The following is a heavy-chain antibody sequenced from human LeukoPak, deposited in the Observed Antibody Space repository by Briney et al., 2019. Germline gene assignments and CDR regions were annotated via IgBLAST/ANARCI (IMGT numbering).Heavy chain of an antibody. D-gene: IGHD3-10*01. Sequence: PSETLSLTCTVSGGSISSYCWSWIRQPPGKGLEWIGYIYYSGNTNYNPSLKSRVTISVDTSKNQFSLKLSSVTAADTAVYYCARDLVTMVRGVPSGMDVWGKGTTVTVSS. CDR2: IYYSGNT. CDR1: GGSISSYC. J-gene: IGHJ6*04. CDR3: ARDLVTMVRGVPSGMDV. V-gene: IGHV4-59*01.